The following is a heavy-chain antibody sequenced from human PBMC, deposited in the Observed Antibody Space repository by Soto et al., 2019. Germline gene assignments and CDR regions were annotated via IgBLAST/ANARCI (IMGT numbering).Heavy chain of an antibody. D-gene: IGHD3-10*01. CDR3: ARVFRGGHGALDY. V-gene: IGHV4-31*02. Sequence: LCGGSISSGGYYWSWIRQHPGKGLEWIGYIYYSGSTYYNPSLKSRVTISVDTSKNQFSLKLSSVTAADTAVYYCARVFRGGHGALDYWGQGTLVTVSS. CDR2: IYYSGST. CDR1: GGSISSGGYY. J-gene: IGHJ4*02.